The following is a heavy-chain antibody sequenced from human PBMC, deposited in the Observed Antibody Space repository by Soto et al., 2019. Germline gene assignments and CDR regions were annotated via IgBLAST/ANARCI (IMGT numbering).Heavy chain of an antibody. CDR3: ARALEEYYYDSAGYYSGY. Sequence: QVQLVQSGAEVKKPGSSVKVSCKASGGTFSTCAITWVRQAPGQGLEWMGGIIPVFGTAHYAQKVQGRVTITADESTSTAYMELSSLRSEDTAVYYCARALEEYYYDSAGYYSGYWGQGTLVTVST. D-gene: IGHD3-22*01. CDR1: GGTFSTCA. V-gene: IGHV1-69*12. J-gene: IGHJ4*02. CDR2: IIPVFGTA.